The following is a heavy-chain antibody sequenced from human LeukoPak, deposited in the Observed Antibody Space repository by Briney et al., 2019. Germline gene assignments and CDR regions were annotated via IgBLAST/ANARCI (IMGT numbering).Heavy chain of an antibody. J-gene: IGHJ4*02. D-gene: IGHD6-19*01. CDR1: GFTFSNSG. CDR2: ISGSGDST. V-gene: IGHV3-23*01. CDR3: ARESSVSGWPFDY. Sequence: GGSLRLSCSASGFTFSNSGMHRVRQAPGKGLEWVSVISGSGDSTYYADSVKGRFTISRDNSKNTLYLQMNSLRAEDTAVYYCARESSVSGWPFDYWGQGTLVTVSS.